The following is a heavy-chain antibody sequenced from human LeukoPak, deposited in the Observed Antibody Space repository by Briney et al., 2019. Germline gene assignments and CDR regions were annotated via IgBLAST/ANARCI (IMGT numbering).Heavy chain of an antibody. J-gene: IGHJ4*02. CDR1: GGSISSSSYY. CDR3: ARSRLYSSSWYYFDY. Sequence: SETLSLTCTVSGGSISSSSYYWGWIRQPPGKGLEWIGSIYYSGSTYYNPSLKSRVTISVDTSKNQFSLKLSSVTAADTAVYYCARSRLYSSSWYYFDYWGQGTLDTVSS. CDR2: IYYSGST. D-gene: IGHD6-13*01. V-gene: IGHV4-39*01.